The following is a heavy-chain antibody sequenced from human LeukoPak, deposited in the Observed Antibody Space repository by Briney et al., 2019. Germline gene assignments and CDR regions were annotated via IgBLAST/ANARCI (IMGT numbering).Heavy chain of an antibody. CDR2: ISWNSGSI. D-gene: IGHD5-12*01. CDR3: AKDIRYSGYEEFDY. V-gene: IGHV3-9*01. Sequence: GGSLRLSCAASGFTFDGYAMHWVRQAPGKGLEWVSGISWNSGSIGYADSVKGRFTISRDNAKNSLYLQMNSLRAEDTALYYCAKDIRYSGYEEFDYWGQGTLVTVSS. J-gene: IGHJ4*02. CDR1: GFTFDGYA.